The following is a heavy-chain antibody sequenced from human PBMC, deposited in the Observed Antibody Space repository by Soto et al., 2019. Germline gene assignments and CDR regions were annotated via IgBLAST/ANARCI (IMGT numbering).Heavy chain of an antibody. J-gene: IGHJ5*02. CDR3: ARGEEQWLVLWFDP. CDR1: GYTFTSYD. D-gene: IGHD6-19*01. CDR2: MNPNSGNT. Sequence: QVQLVQSGAEVKKPGASVKVSCKASGYTFTSYDINWVRQATGQGLEWMGWMNPNSGNTGYAQKFQGRVTMTRNTSISTAYMERSSLRSEDTAVYYCARGEEQWLVLWFDPWGQGTLVTVSS. V-gene: IGHV1-8*01.